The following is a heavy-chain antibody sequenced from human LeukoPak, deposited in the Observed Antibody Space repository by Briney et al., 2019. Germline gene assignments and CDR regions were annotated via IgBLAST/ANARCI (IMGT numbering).Heavy chain of an antibody. V-gene: IGHV3-11*06. CDR1: GFTFSDHY. CDR2: ISSSSSYT. D-gene: IGHD3-10*01. CDR3: ARDMVRGDLTDY. Sequence: PGGSLRLSCAASGFTFSDHYMSWIRQAPGKGLEWVSYISSSSSYTNYADSVKGRFTISRDNAKNSLYLQMNSLRAEDTAVYYCARDMVRGDLTDYWGQGTLVTVSS. J-gene: IGHJ4*02.